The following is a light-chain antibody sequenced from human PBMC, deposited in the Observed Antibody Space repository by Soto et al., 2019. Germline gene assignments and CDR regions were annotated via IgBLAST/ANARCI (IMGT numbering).Light chain of an antibody. CDR1: KLAVKS. CDR3: QVWDSDSDHWV. CDR2: DDR. V-gene: IGLV3-21*02. Sequence: SYQLTQAASVSVAPGPRARITCSGHKLAVKSVHWYQQKPRQAPGLGVYDDRDRPSGVPERFSGNNSDNVAALTIFRVEAGDESDYFCQVWDSDSDHWVFGGGPKLTVL. J-gene: IGLJ3*02.